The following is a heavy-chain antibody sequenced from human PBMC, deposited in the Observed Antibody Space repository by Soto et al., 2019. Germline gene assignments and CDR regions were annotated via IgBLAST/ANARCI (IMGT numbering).Heavy chain of an antibody. Sequence: GGSLRLSCAASGFTFSSYAMSWVRQAPGKGLEWVSAISGSGGSTYYADSVKGRFTISRDNSKNTLYLQMNSLRAEDTAVYYCAKDTARYCSGGSCYGGYYYYYGMDVWGQGTTVTVSS. D-gene: IGHD2-15*01. CDR3: AKDTARYCSGGSCYGGYYYYYGMDV. CDR1: GFTFSSYA. V-gene: IGHV3-23*01. J-gene: IGHJ6*02. CDR2: ISGSGGST.